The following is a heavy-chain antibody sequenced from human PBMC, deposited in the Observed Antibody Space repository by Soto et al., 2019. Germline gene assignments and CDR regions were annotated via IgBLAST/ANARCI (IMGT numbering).Heavy chain of an antibody. D-gene: IGHD3-10*01. CDR1: GFSLSTSGVG. CDR3: ARNFMVRGVTPNYFDY. CDR2: IYWDDDK. J-gene: IGHJ4*02. Sequence: QITLKESGPTLVKPTQTLTLTCTFSGFSLSTSGVGVGWIRQPPGKALEWLALIYWDDDKRYSPSLKSRLTITKDTSNHQVVLTMTNMDPVDTATYYCARNFMVRGVTPNYFDYWGQGTLVTVSS. V-gene: IGHV2-5*02.